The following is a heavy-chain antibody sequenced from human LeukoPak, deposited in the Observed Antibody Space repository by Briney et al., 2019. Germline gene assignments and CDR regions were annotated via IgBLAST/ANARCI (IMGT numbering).Heavy chain of an antibody. CDR2: IHSNGYT. CDR3: PKRGGPMSGSYDYFDP. J-gene: IGHJ5*02. V-gene: IGHV4-4*09. D-gene: IGHD1-26*01. CDR1: GGSISGYY. Sequence: SETLSVTCTVSGGSISGYYWSWIRQPPGQGLEWIAYIHSNGYTNYNPSLKSRVTISVDTSKNQFSLKVTSVTAADTAMYYCPKRGGPMSGSYDYFDPWGQGTLVTVS.